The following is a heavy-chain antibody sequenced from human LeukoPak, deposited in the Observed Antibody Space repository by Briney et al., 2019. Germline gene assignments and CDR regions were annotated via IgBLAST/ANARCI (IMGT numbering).Heavy chain of an antibody. CDR2: INPNSGGT. J-gene: IGHJ4*02. CDR3: ARRCSGGSCIDY. D-gene: IGHD2-15*01. V-gene: IGHV1-2*02. CDR1: GYTFTSYY. Sequence: ASVKVSCKASGYTFTSYYMHWVRQAPGQGLEWMGWINPNSGGTNYAQRFQGRVTMTRDTSISTAYMELSRLRSDDTAVYYCARRCSGGSCIDYWGQGTLVTVSS.